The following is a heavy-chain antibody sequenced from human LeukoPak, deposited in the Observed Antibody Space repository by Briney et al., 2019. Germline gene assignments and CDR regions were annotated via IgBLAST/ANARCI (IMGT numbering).Heavy chain of an antibody. J-gene: IGHJ6*03. CDR2: IIPIFGTA. V-gene: IGHV1-69*13. Sequence: GASVKVSCKASGGTFSSYAISWVRQAPGQGLEWMGGIIPIFGTANYAQEFQGRVTITADESTSTAYMELSSLRSEDTAVYYCARGYYDILTGYYSKGAPPYYYYYMDVWGKGTTVTISS. CDR1: GGTFSSYA. CDR3: ARGYYDILTGYYSKGAPPYYYYYMDV. D-gene: IGHD3-9*01.